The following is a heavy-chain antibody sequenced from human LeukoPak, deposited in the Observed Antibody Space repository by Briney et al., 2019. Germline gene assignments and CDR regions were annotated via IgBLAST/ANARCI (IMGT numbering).Heavy chain of an antibody. CDR1: GGSISSYY. V-gene: IGHV4-59*08. CDR2: ISDIGST. Sequence: SETLSLTCTVSGGSISSYYWSWIRQPPGKGLEWIAYISDIGSTNYNPSLKSRVTISLDTSKNQFSLKLSSVTAADTAVYYCARSHDIVVVPAAILWFDPWGQGTLVTVSS. J-gene: IGHJ5*02. CDR3: ARSHDIVVVPAAILWFDP. D-gene: IGHD2-2*02.